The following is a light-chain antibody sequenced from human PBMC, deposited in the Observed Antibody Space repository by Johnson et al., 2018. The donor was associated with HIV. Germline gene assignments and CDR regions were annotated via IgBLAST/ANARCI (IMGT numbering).Light chain of an antibody. CDR2: DNN. V-gene: IGLV1-51*01. J-gene: IGLJ1*01. CDR3: GTWDSSLSAYV. CDR1: SSNIGNSY. Sequence: QSVLTQPPSVSAAPGQKVTISCSGSSSNIGNSYVSWYQQLPGTAPKLLIYDNNKRPSGIPDRFSGSKSGPSATLGITGLRTGDEADYYCGTWDSSLSAYVFGTGTKVTVL.